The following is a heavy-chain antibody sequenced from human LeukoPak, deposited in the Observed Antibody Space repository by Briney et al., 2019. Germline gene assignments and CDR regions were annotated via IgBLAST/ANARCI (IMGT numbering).Heavy chain of an antibody. V-gene: IGHV1-69*04. D-gene: IGHD7-27*01. CDR2: IIPILGIA. Sequence: SVKVSCKASGYTFTGYYMHWVRQAPGQGLEWMGRIIPILGIANYAQKFQGRVTITADKSTSTAYMELSSLRSEDTAVYYCARDKLGITDYWGQGTLVTVSS. CDR3: ARDKLGITDY. J-gene: IGHJ4*02. CDR1: GYTFTGYY.